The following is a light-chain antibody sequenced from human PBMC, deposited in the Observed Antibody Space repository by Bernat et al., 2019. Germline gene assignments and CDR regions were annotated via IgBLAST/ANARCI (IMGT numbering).Light chain of an antibody. CDR3: MQSLQTPIT. Sequence: DIVMTQSPLSLPVTPGEPASIFCRSSQSLLHSNGYNYLDWYLQKPGQSPQLLIYLGSNRASGVPDRFSGSGSGTDFTLKISRVEAEDVGVSYCMQSLQTPITFGPGTKVDIK. V-gene: IGKV2-28*01. J-gene: IGKJ3*01. CDR2: LGS. CDR1: QSLLHSNGYNY.